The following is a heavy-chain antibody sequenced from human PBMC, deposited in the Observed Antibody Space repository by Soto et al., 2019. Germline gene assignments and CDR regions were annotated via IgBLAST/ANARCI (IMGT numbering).Heavy chain of an antibody. J-gene: IGHJ5*02. CDR3: ARDHVVSRNWFDP. D-gene: IGHD2-21*01. V-gene: IGHV3-74*01. Sequence: EVQLVESGGGLVQPGGSLRLSCAASGFTFSSYWMHWVRQAPGKGLVWVSRINSDGSSTSNADSVKGRFTISRDNAKNTLYLQMNSLRAEDTAVYYCARDHVVSRNWFDPWGQGTLVTVSS. CDR2: INSDGSST. CDR1: GFTFSSYW.